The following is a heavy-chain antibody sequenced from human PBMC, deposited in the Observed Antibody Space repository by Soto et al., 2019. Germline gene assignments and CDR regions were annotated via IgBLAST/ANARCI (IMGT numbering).Heavy chain of an antibody. Sequence: ASVKVSCKASGYTFTSYAITWVRQAPGRGLEWMGWISAYNGNTNYGQKLQGRVTMTTDTSTSTAYMDLRSLTSDDTAVYYCARDRGSGSYRYSSVMDVWGQGTTVTVSS. J-gene: IGHJ6*02. D-gene: IGHD3-10*01. CDR2: ISAYNGNT. CDR3: ARDRGSGSYRYSSVMDV. V-gene: IGHV1-18*01. CDR1: GYTFTSYA.